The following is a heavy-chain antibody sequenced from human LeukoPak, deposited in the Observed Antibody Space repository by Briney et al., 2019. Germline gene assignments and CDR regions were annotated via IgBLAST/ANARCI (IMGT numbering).Heavy chain of an antibody. CDR3: ARQTGYSSGWYFDY. V-gene: IGHV4-39*01. CDR2: IYSSAST. D-gene: IGHD6-19*01. J-gene: IGHJ4*02. Sequence: PWETLALTCTVSGGSISSSCYYWGWVRQPPGTWLAWIGCIYSSASTSYDPSLKSRVTISVDTSKNQFSLKLSSVTAADTAVYYCARQTGYSSGWYFDYWGQGTLVTVSS. CDR1: GGSISSSCYY.